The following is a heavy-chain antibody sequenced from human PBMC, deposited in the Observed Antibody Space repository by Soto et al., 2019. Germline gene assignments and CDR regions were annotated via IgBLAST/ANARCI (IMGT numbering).Heavy chain of an antibody. CDR2: IYYSGTT. D-gene: IGHD5-18*01. J-gene: IGHJ4*02. CDR3: ARRYGYSFDY. CDR1: GGSISSYY. V-gene: IGHV4-59*08. Sequence: QVQLQESGPGLVKPSETLSLTCTVSGGSISSYYWSWIRQPPGKGLEWIGYIYYSGTTNYNPSLKSRVTISVDTPKNQLSLKLSSVTAADTAVYYCARRYGYSFDYWGQGTLVTVSS.